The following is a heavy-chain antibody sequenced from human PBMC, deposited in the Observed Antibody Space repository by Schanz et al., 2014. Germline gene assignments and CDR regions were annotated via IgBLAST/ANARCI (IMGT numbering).Heavy chain of an antibody. V-gene: IGHV3-9*01. CDR3: AKSYDTSGYSGFDY. J-gene: IGHJ4*02. CDR1: GFTFDDYA. D-gene: IGHD3-22*01. CDR2: ISWNSGSI. Sequence: EAQLVEPGGGLVKPGRSLRLSCAASGFTFDDYAMHWVRQAPGKGLEWVSGISWNSGSIGYADSVKGRFTISRDDAKNSLYLQMNSLRTEDTAVYFCAKSYDTSGYSGFDYWGQGTLVTVSS.